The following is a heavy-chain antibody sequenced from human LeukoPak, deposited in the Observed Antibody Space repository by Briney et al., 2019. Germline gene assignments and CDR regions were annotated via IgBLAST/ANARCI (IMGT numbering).Heavy chain of an antibody. D-gene: IGHD1-14*01. V-gene: IGHV1-69*05. CDR3: ARSGGREDYFDY. CDR1: GGTFSSYA. Sequence: SVKVSCKASGGTFSSYAISWVRQAPGQGLEWMGGIIPIFGTANYAQKFQGRVTITTDESTSTAYMELSSLRSEDTAMYYCARSGGREDYFDYWGQGTLVTVSS. J-gene: IGHJ4*02. CDR2: IIPIFGTA.